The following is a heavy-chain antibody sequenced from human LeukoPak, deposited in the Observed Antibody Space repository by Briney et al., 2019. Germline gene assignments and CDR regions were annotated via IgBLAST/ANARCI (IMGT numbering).Heavy chain of an antibody. CDR1: GGTFSSYA. Sequence: SVKVSCTASGGTFSSYAISWVRQAPGQGLEWMGGIIPIFGTANYAQKFQGRVTITADESTSTAYMELSSLRSEDTAVYYCARDQDSGYYRDYYYYYMDVWGKGTTVTVSS. V-gene: IGHV1-69*13. J-gene: IGHJ6*03. CDR3: ARDQDSGYYRDYYYYYMDV. D-gene: IGHD3-22*01. CDR2: IIPIFGTA.